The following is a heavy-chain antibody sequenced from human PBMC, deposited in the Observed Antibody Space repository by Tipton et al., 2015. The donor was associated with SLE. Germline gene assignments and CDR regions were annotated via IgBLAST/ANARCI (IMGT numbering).Heavy chain of an antibody. V-gene: IGHV3-33*01. CDR1: GFTFSHYG. CDR2: KWYDGSNE. CDR3: AAGFTSSWYTPLDAFDI. Sequence: SLRLSCAASGFTFSHYGMHWVRQAPGKGLEWVALKWYDGSNENYADSVKGRFTISRDNSKNTLYLQMNSLRAEDTAVYYCAAGFTSSWYTPLDAFDIWGQGTMVTVSS. J-gene: IGHJ3*02. D-gene: IGHD6-13*01.